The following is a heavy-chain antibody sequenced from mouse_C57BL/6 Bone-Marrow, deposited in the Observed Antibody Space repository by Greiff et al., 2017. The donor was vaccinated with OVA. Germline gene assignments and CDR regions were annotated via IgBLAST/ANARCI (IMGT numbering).Heavy chain of an antibody. J-gene: IGHJ2*01. Sequence: VHLVESGAELARPGASVKLSCKASGYTFTSYGISWVKQRTGQGLEWIGEIYPRSGNTYYNEKFKGKATLTADKSSSTAYMELRSLTSEDSAVYFCARGPVVAPFDYWGQGTTLTVSS. CDR2: IYPRSGNT. CDR1: GYTFTSYG. D-gene: IGHD1-1*01. CDR3: ARGPVVAPFDY. V-gene: IGHV1-81*01.